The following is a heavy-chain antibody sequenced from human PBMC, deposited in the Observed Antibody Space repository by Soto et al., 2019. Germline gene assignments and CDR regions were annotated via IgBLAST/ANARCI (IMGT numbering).Heavy chain of an antibody. CDR2: INHSGGST. J-gene: IGHJ4*02. CDR1: GYTFTSYY. V-gene: IGHV1-46*01. CDR3: ARSYPAAGRRGLDY. Sequence: QVQLVQSGAEVKKHGASVKVSCKASGYTFTSYYMHWVRQAPGQGLEWMGIINHSGGSTSYAQKFQGRVTMTRDTSTSTVYMELSSLRSEGRAVYYCARSYPAAGRRGLDYWGQGTLVTVSS. D-gene: IGHD6-13*01.